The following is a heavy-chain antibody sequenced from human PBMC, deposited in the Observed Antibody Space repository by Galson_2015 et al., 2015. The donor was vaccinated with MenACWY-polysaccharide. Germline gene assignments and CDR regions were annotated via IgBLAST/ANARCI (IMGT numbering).Heavy chain of an antibody. D-gene: IGHD6-19*01. CDR2: PYYSGST. CDR1: GGSISSSSYY. Sequence: ETLSLTCTVSGGSISSSSYYWGWIRQPPGKGLEWIGTPYYSGSTYYNPSLKSRVAISVDTSKNQFSLKLSSVTAADTAVYYCARHGSVAVAGREQGFGYWGQGTLVTVSS. J-gene: IGHJ4*02. V-gene: IGHV4-39*01. CDR3: ARHGSVAVAGREQGFGY.